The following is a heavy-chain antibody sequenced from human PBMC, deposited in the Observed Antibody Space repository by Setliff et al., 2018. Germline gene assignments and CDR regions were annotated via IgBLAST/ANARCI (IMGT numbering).Heavy chain of an antibody. CDR1: GYIFSTYG. D-gene: IGHD1-26*01. J-gene: IGHJ6*04. V-gene: IGHV1-69*13. CDR3: ARVQWEIDVKFHYNRMDV. CDR2: IIPMFRTP. Sequence: SVKVSCKASGYIFSTYGITWVRQAPGQGLEWLGGIIPMFRTPEYAQKFQGRVTISADESRTAVYMELSSLRFDGTAVYYCARVQWEIDVKFHYNRMDVWGEGTQVTVSS.